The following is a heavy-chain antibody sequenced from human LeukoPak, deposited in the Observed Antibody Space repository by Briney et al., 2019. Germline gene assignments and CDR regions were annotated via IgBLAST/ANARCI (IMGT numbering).Heavy chain of an antibody. CDR1: GFTFSSYE. J-gene: IGHJ6*04. D-gene: IGHD3-10*02. CDR3: AELGITMIGGV. Sequence: GGSLRLSCATSGFTFSSYEMNWVRQAPGKGLEWVSYISSSGSTIYYADSVKGRFTISRDNAKNSLYLQMNSLRAEDTAVYYCAELGITMIGGVWGKGTTVTVSS. V-gene: IGHV3-48*03. CDR2: ISSSGSTI.